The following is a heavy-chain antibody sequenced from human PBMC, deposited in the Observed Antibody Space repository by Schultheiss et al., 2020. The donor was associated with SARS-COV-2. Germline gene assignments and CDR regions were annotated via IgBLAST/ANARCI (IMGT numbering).Heavy chain of an antibody. D-gene: IGHD4-17*01. CDR2: ISWNSGSI. CDR1: GFTFDDYA. CDR3: VSPVLDPSYDYGDTDY. J-gene: IGHJ4*02. V-gene: IGHV3-9*01. Sequence: GGSLRLSCAASGFTFDDYAMHWVRQAPGKGLEWVSGISWNSGSIGYADSVKGRFTISRDNAKNSLYLQMNSLRAEDTAVYYCVSPVLDPSYDYGDTDYWGQGTLVTVSS.